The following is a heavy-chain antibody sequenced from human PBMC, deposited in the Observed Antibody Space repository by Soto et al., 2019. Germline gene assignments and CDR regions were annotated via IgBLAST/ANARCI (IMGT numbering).Heavy chain of an antibody. CDR1: GGSISSSNW. CDR3: ARARGGYCTNGVCRNDYYYGMDV. V-gene: IGHV4-4*03. Sequence: PETLSLTCAVSGGSISSSNWWSWVRQPPGKGLEWIGEIYHSGSTNYNPSLKSRVTISVDKSKNQFSLKLSSVTAADTAVYYCARARGGYCTNGVCRNDYYYGMDVWGQGTTVTVSS. CDR2: IYHSGST. D-gene: IGHD2-8*01. J-gene: IGHJ6*02.